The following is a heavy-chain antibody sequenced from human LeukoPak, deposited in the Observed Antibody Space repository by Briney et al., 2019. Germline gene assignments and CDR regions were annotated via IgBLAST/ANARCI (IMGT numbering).Heavy chain of an antibody. Sequence: ASVKVSCKASGYTFTNYYIHWVRQAPGQGLECMGIINPSGGSTSYAQKFQGRVTMTRDMSTSTVYMELSSLRSEDTAVYYCASSSSSGWTSWGQGTLVTVSS. CDR1: GYTFTNYY. D-gene: IGHD6-19*01. CDR3: ASSSSSGWTS. V-gene: IGHV1-46*01. J-gene: IGHJ4*02. CDR2: INPSGGST.